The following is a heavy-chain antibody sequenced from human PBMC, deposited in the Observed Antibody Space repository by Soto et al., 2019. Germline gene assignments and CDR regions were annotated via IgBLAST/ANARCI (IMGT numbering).Heavy chain of an antibody. D-gene: IGHD5-18*01. CDR2: ITWNSGDT. J-gene: IGHJ4*02. CDR1: GFNFNDYA. Sequence: EVQLVESGGGLVRPGSSLRLSCAASGFNFNDYAMHWVRQAPGKGLEWVSGITWNSGDTGYADSVKGRFTVSRDNAKNSVYPEINNLRPEDTALYYCAKDHLGGAMAVPFFDSRGQGALVTVSS. CDR3: AKDHLGGAMAVPFFDS. V-gene: IGHV3-9*01.